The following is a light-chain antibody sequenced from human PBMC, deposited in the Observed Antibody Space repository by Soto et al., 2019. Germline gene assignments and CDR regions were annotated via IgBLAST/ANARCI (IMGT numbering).Light chain of an antibody. V-gene: IGKV1-33*01. J-gene: IGKJ4*01. CDR1: QDINNY. Sequence: DIQMTQSPSSLSASVGDRVTITCQASQDINNYLNWYQQKPGKAPKLLIYDASNLETGVPSRFNGSGSGTHFTFTISSLQPADFATYFGQQYDNLILTFGGGTKVEIK. CDR2: DAS. CDR3: QQYDNLILT.